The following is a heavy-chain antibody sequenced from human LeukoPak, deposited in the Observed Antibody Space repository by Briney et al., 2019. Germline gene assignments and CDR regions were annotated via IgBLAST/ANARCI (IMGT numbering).Heavy chain of an antibody. V-gene: IGHV4-59*01. Sequence: SETLSLTCTVSGGSISSYYWSWLRQPPGKGLEWIGYIYYSGSTNYNPSLKSRVTISVDTSKNQFSLKLSSVTAADTAVYYCARLGDCSSTSCPNYNWFDPWGQGTLVTVSS. CDR3: ARLGDCSSTSCPNYNWFDP. J-gene: IGHJ5*02. CDR2: IYYSGST. CDR1: GGSISSYY. D-gene: IGHD2-2*01.